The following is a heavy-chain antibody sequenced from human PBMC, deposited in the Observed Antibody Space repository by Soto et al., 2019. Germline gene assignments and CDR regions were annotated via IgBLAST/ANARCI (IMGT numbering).Heavy chain of an antibody. CDR2: IYYSGNT. CDR3: ASSGRDLGSSSPKGKNYYSYYGLDV. Sequence: QVQLQESGPGLVKPSETLSLTCSVSGGSISSYYWSWIRQPPGKGLEWIGYIYYSGNTNYNPSLKRRVTISVYTSKNPVSLKVYSVTAADTALYYCASSGRDLGSSSPKGKNYYSYYGLDVWGQGTTVTVSS. V-gene: IGHV4-59*01. J-gene: IGHJ6*02. D-gene: IGHD6-13*01. CDR1: GGSISSYY.